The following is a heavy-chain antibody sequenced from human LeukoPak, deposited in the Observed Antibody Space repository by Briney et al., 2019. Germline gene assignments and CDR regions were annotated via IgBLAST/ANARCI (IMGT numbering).Heavy chain of an antibody. V-gene: IGHV1-46*01. D-gene: IGHD6-19*01. CDR3: ASTGYSSGWTTPGYWFDP. CDR2: INPSGGST. CDR1: GYTFTSYY. Sequence: GASVKVSCKASGYTFTSYYMHWVRQAPGQGLEWMGIINPSGGSTNYAQKFQGRVTITADESTSTAYMELSSLRSEDTAVYYCASTGYSSGWTTPGYWFDPWGQGTLVTVSS. J-gene: IGHJ5*02.